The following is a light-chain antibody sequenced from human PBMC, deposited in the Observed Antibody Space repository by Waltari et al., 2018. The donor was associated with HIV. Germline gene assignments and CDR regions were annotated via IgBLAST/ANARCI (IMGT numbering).Light chain of an antibody. J-gene: IGLJ1*01. Sequence: QSALTQPASVSGSPGQSITISCTGTSSDVGSYSLVSWYQQHPGKAPKLMIYEVTKRPSGVCNRFSGSKSGNTASLTISGLQAEDEADYYCCSYAGNPYVFGTGTKVTVL. CDR1: SSDVGSYSL. V-gene: IGLV2-23*02. CDR2: EVT. CDR3: CSYAGNPYV.